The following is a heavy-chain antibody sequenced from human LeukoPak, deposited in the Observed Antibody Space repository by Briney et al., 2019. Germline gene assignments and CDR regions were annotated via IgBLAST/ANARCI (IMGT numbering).Heavy chain of an antibody. Sequence: GGSLRLSCAASGFTFSSYSMNWVRQAPGKGLEWVSYISSSSSIYYADSVKGRFTISRDNAKNSLYLQMNSLRAEDTAVYYCARGPDYYDSSGYEDYWGQGTLVTVSS. D-gene: IGHD3-22*01. V-gene: IGHV3-48*04. CDR1: GFTFSSYS. J-gene: IGHJ4*02. CDR2: ISSSSSI. CDR3: ARGPDYYDSSGYEDY.